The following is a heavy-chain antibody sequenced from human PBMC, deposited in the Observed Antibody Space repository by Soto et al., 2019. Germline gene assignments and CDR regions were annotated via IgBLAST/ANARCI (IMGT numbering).Heavy chain of an antibody. CDR3: VIVVRGSPNSMDV. Sequence: ASVKVSCKGGGYTFTAPDIHWVRQAPGQEREWMGWINPKSGDINYAQKFQAWVTMTRDTSISTAYMELSRLRSDDTAVYYCVIVVRGSPNSMDVWGQGTTVTVSS. CDR1: GYTFTAPD. D-gene: IGHD3-10*02. J-gene: IGHJ6*02. V-gene: IGHV1-2*04. CDR2: INPKSGDI.